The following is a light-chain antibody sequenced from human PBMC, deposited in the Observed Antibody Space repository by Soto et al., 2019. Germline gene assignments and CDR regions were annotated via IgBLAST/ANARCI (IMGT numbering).Light chain of an antibody. J-gene: IGKJ2*01. CDR3: QQSYSSLVYN. V-gene: IGKV1-39*01. CDR2: TAS. CDR1: QNIGTK. Sequence: DIQMTQSPSSLSASVGDRVTITCRASQNIGTKLNWYQQKPGKAPTVLIYTASTLQSGVPSRFSGSGSGTDFTLTIRSLQPEDSAVYYCQQSYSSLVYNFGPGTKLEIK.